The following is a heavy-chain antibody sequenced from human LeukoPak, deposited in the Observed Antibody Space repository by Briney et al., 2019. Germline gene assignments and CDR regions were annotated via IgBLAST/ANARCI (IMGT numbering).Heavy chain of an antibody. V-gene: IGHV3-9*01. D-gene: IGHD3-22*01. CDR1: GFTFDDYA. Sequence: GGSLRLSCAASGFTFDDYAMHWVRQAPGKGLEWVSGISWNSGSIGYADSVKGRFTISRDNAKNSLYLQMNSLRAEDTAVYYCAREGADYYDSSGYYKYFQHWGQGTLVTVSS. CDR2: ISWNSGSI. CDR3: AREGADYYDSSGYYKYFQH. J-gene: IGHJ1*01.